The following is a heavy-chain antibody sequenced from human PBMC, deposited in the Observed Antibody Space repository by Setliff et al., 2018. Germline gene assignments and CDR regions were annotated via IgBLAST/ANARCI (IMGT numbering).Heavy chain of an antibody. J-gene: IGHJ4*02. CDR1: GYTFISYG. CDR3: ARAPRLEWILPTFDY. V-gene: IGHV1-18*01. Sequence: ASVKVSCKASGYTFISYGISWVRQAPGQGLEWMGWISAYNGNTDYAQNFQGRVTMTTDTSTSTAYMEMRSLRSDDTAVYFCARAPRLEWILPTFDYWGQGTPVTVSS. D-gene: IGHD3-3*01. CDR2: ISAYNGNT.